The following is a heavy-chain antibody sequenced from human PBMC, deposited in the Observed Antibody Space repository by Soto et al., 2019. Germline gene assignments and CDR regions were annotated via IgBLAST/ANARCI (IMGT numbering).Heavy chain of an antibody. Sequence: GGSLRLSCAASGFIFTTFAMSWVRQTPGKRLEWVSAVSGNGGSSYYADSVKGRFTISRDNSKNTIYLQMNSLRAEDTAVYHCAKGGIAGMHNSFDPWGQGTLVTVSS. CDR3: AKGGIAGMHNSFDP. V-gene: IGHV3-23*01. CDR2: VSGNGGSS. D-gene: IGHD6-13*01. CDR1: GFIFTTFA. J-gene: IGHJ5*02.